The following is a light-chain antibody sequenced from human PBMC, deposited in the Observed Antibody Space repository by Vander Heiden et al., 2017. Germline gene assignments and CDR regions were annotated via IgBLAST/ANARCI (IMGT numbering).Light chain of an antibody. V-gene: IGLV1-40*01. CDR2: GNT. CDR1: SSNIGAGYD. CDR3: QSYDSSLSGSKV. Sequence: QSVLPPPHSVSGAPGQRVTISCTGSSSNIGAGYDVHWYQQLPGTAPKLLIYGNTNRPSGVPDRFSGSKSGTSASLAITGLQAEDEADYYCQSYDSSLSGSKVFGGGTKLTVL. J-gene: IGLJ2*01.